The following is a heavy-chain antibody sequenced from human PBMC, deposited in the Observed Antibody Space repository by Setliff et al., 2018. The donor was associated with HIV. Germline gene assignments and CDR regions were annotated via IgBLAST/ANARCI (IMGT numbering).Heavy chain of an antibody. V-gene: IGHV3-30*04. CDR2: ISYDGSKK. J-gene: IGHJ4*02. D-gene: IGHD1-26*01. Sequence: GGSLRRSGAAAGCTFSSYAMHWVRQAPGKGLEWVAVISYDGSKKYYADSVRGRFTISRDNSKNTLYLQMNSLRAEDTAVYYCARGRGGMVADYWGQGTLVTVSS. CDR1: GCTFSSYA. CDR3: ARGRGGMVADY.